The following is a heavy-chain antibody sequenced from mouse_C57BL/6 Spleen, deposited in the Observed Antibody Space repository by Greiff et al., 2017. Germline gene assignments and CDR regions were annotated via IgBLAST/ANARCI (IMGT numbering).Heavy chain of an antibody. D-gene: IGHD2-1*01. V-gene: IGHV1-74*01. CDR2: IHPSDSDT. Sequence: QVQLQQPGAELVKPGASVKVSCKASGYTFTSYWMHWVKQRPGQGLEWIGRIHPSDSDTNYNQKFKGKATLTVDKSSSTADMQLSSLTTEDSAVYYCAIIHGNFFAYWGTGTLVTVSA. CDR1: GYTFTSYW. CDR3: AIIHGNFFAY. J-gene: IGHJ3*01.